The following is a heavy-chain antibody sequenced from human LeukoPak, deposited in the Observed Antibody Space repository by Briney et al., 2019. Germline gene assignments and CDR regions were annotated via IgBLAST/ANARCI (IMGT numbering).Heavy chain of an antibody. Sequence: PGGSLRLSCAASGFTFSSYEMNWVRQAPGEGLEWVSYISTSGRNIYYADSVKGRFTISRDNATNSVYLQMNSLRAEDTAVYYCARETAAAFFDYWGQGTLVTVSS. CDR1: GFTFSSYE. D-gene: IGHD6-13*01. CDR3: ARETAAAFFDY. J-gene: IGHJ4*02. CDR2: ISTSGRNI. V-gene: IGHV3-48*03.